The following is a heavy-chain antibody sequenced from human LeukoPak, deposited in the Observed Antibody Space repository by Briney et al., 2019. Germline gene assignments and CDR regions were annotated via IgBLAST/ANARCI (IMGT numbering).Heavy chain of an antibody. V-gene: IGHV4-4*07. CDR2: IYSTGST. D-gene: IGHD6-13*01. J-gene: IGHJ4*02. Sequence: PSETLFLTCTVSGGSISSYCWSWIRQPAGKGLEWIGRIYSTGSTNYNPSLKSRVTMSVDTSKNQFSLRLRSVTAADTAVYYCARQIASAGTAGFDFWGQGALVTASS. CDR3: ARQIASAGTAGFDF. CDR1: GGSISSYC.